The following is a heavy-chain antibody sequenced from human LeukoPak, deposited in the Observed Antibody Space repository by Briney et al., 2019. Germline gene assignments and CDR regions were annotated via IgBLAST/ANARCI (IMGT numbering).Heavy chain of an antibody. CDR2: IYYSGNT. CDR3: ARDILKYYDTSGYSDY. CDR1: GGSISNSNYY. J-gene: IGHJ4*02. Sequence: PSETLSLTCTVSGGSISNSNYYWGWIRQPPGKGLEWIGSIYYSGNTYYNPSLRSRVIISVGTSKNQFSLKLSSVTDADTAVYYWARDILKYYDTSGYSDYGGKGTLATVSS. V-gene: IGHV4-39*02. D-gene: IGHD3-22*01.